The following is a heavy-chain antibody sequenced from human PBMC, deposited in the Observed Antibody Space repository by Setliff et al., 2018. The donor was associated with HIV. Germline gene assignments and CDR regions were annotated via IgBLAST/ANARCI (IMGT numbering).Heavy chain of an antibody. J-gene: IGHJ4*02. CDR1: GFSFDLYV. CDR2: ITQTGDNT. V-gene: IGHV3-23*01. CDR3: ATDSSGPLSH. Sequence: GGSLRLSCAAPGFSFDLYVMSWVRQAPGKGLEWVSGITQTGDNTYYADSVKGRFVISRDNSKNTLYLQVSSLRADDSATYYCATDSSGPLSHWGPGTLVTVSS. D-gene: IGHD3-22*01.